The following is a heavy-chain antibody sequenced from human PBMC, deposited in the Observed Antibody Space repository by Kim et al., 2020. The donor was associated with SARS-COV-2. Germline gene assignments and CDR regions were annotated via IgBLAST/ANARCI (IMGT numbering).Heavy chain of an antibody. V-gene: IGHV4-39*01. CDR2: IHSSGST. CDR3: ARPLEYYYYYMDV. CDR1: GGSISSSTYY. J-gene: IGHJ6*03. Sequence: SETLSLTCTVSGGSISSSTYYWGWIRQPPGKGLEWIATIHSSGSTHYSPSLKSRATISVDTSKNQFSLRLSSVTAADTAVYFCARPLEYYYYYMDV.